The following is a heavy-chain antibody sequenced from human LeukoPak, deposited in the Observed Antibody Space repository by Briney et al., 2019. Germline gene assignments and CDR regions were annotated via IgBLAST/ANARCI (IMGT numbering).Heavy chain of an antibody. CDR1: GFTFSSYA. J-gene: IGHJ4*02. CDR2: ISGSGGRT. CDR3: ATPPTVTRNY. Sequence: GGSLRLSCAASGFTFSSYAMSWVRQAPGKGLEWVSSISGSGGRTHYADSVRGRFTISRDNSKNTLYPQMDSLRAEDTAVYYCATPPTVTRNYWGQGTLVTVSS. D-gene: IGHD4-17*01. V-gene: IGHV3-23*01.